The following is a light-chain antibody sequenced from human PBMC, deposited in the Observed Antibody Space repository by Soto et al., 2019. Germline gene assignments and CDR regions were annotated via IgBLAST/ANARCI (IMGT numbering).Light chain of an antibody. J-gene: IGLJ2*01. CDR3: QVLSSGRGPVV. CDR2: YDS. Sequence: SYELTQPPSVSGAPGKTARITCGGNNIGSKSVHWYQQKPGQAPVLVIYYDSDRPSGLPERFSGSNSGNTGTLARSRVEDGDGADYYGQVLSSGRGPVVFGGGTKLTVL. V-gene: IGLV3-21*04. CDR1: NIGSKS.